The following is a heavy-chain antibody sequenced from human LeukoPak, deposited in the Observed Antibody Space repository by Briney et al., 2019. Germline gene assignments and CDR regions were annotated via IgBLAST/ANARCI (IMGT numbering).Heavy chain of an antibody. CDR3: ARRHSGSYYFDY. CDR2: IYPGDSDT. D-gene: IGHD1-26*01. CDR1: GYSFTTYW. V-gene: IGHV5-51*01. Sequence: GESLKISCKASGYSFTTYWIAWVRQMPGQGLEWMGIIYPGDSDTRYSPSFQGQVTISADKSISTAYLQWSSLKASDTAMYYCARRHSGSYYFDYWGQGTLVTASS. J-gene: IGHJ4*02.